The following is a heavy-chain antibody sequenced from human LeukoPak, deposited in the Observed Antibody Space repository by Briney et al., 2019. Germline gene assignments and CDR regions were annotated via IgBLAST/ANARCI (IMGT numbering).Heavy chain of an antibody. Sequence: SVKVSCTASGGTFSSYAISWVRQAPGQGLEWMGRIIPIFGIANYAQKFQGRVTMTWNTSINTAYMELRSLRCEDTAMYYCTRAWSGGSDAFDIWGQGTIVTVSS. CDR3: TRAWSGGSDAFDI. CDR1: GGTFSSYA. V-gene: IGHV1-69*04. D-gene: IGHD3-3*01. CDR2: IIPIFGIA. J-gene: IGHJ3*02.